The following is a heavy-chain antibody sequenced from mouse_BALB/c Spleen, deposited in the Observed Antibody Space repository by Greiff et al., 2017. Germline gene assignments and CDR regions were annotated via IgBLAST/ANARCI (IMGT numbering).Heavy chain of an antibody. V-gene: IGHV2-2*01. CDR2: IWSGGST. Sequence: QVQLKESGPGLVQPSQSLSITCTVSGFSLTSYGVHWVRQSPGKGLEWLGVIWSGGSTDYNAAFISRLSIINDNSTSQVFFIMNSLQADDTAIYCCARANWDCYFDVWGEGTTVTVSS. CDR1: GFSLTSYG. CDR3: ARANWDCYFDV. J-gene: IGHJ1*01. D-gene: IGHD4-1*01.